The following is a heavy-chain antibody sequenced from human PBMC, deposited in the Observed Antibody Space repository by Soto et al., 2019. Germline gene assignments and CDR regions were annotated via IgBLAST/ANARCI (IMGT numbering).Heavy chain of an antibody. CDR2: IYYSGST. Sequence: SETLSLTCTVSGDSISSGGYYWSWIRQHPGKGLEWIGYIYYSGSTYYNLSLKSRVTISVDTSKNQFSLKLSSVTAADTAVYYCARRSTVYYDSSGYPYYHGMDVWGQGTTVTVSS. V-gene: IGHV4-31*03. D-gene: IGHD3-22*01. CDR3: ARRSTVYYDSSGYPYYHGMDV. J-gene: IGHJ6*02. CDR1: GDSISSGGYY.